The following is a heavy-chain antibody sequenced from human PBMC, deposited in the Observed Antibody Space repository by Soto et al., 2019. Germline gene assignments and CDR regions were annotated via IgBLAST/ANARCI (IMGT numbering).Heavy chain of an antibody. Sequence: GGSLRLSCAASGFTFSSYEMNWVRQAPGKGLEWVSYISSSGSTIYYADSVKGRFTISRDNAKNSLYLQMNSLRAEDTAVYYCARDRETRDAFDIWGQGTMVTVSS. V-gene: IGHV3-48*03. CDR2: ISSSGSTI. D-gene: IGHD3-10*01. CDR3: ARDRETRDAFDI. J-gene: IGHJ3*02. CDR1: GFTFSSYE.